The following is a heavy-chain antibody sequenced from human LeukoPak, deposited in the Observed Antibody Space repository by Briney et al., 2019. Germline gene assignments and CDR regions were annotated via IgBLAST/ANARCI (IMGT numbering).Heavy chain of an antibody. Sequence: ASVKVSCKASGGTFSSYAISWVRQAPGQGLEWMGRIIPILGIANYTQKFQGRVTITADKSTSTAYMELSSLRSEDTAVYYCARDYGSGSYYNVGAFDIWGQGTMVTVSS. CDR3: ARDYGSGSYYNVGAFDI. V-gene: IGHV1-69*04. CDR2: IIPILGIA. CDR1: GGTFSSYA. J-gene: IGHJ3*02. D-gene: IGHD3-10*01.